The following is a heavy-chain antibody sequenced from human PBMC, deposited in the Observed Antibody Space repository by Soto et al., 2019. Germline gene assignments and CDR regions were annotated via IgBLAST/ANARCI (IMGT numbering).Heavy chain of an antibody. CDR2: ISYDGSNK. V-gene: IGHV3-30*04. CDR1: GFTFSSYA. CDR3: ARDPREEYCSSGWYYFDY. Sequence: GGSLRLSCAASGFTFSSYAIHWVRQAPGKGLEWVAVISYDGSNKYYADSVKGRFTISRDNSKNTLYLQMNSLRAEDTAVYYCARDPREEYCSSGWYYFDYWGQGTLVTVSS. J-gene: IGHJ4*02. D-gene: IGHD6-19*01.